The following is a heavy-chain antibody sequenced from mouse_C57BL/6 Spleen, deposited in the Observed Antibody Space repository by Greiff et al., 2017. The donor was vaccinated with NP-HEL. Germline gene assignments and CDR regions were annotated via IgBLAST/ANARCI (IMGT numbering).Heavy chain of an antibody. D-gene: IGHD3-2*02. CDR1: GFSLTSYA. CDR3: ARTVTAQATGMDY. CDR2: IWTGGGT. J-gene: IGHJ4*01. Sequence: VKLVESGPGLVAPSQSLSITCTVSGFSLTSYAISWVRQPPGKGLEWLGVIWTGGGTNYNSALKSRLSISKDNSKSQVFLKMNSLQTDDTARYYCARTVTAQATGMDYWGQGTSVTVSS. V-gene: IGHV2-9-1*01.